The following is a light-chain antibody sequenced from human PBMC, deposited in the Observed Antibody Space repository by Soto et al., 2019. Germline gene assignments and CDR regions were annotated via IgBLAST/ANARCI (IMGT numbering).Light chain of an antibody. CDR3: QQRYNWPPIT. Sequence: EILLTQSPATLSLSPGERATLSCRASQSVSSNIAWYQQKPGQAPRLLIYDAFNRATGVPARFSGSGSGTDFTLTVSSLEPEDFAVYYCQQRYNWPPITFGQGTRLEIK. CDR1: QSVSSN. V-gene: IGKV3-11*01. CDR2: DAF. J-gene: IGKJ5*01.